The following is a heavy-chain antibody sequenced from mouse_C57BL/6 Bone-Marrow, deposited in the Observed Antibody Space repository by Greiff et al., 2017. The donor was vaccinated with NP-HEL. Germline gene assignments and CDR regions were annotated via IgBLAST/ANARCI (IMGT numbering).Heavy chain of an antibody. J-gene: IGHJ4*01. Sequence: QVQLQQSGPGLVQPSPSLSITCTVSGFSLTSYGVHWVRQSPGKGLEWLGVIWSGGSTAYNAAFISRLSISKDNSKSQVYFKMNNLQADDTAIYYCARKELRGAMDYWGQGTSVTVSS. CDR3: ARKELRGAMDY. V-gene: IGHV2-2*01. CDR1: GFSLTSYG. CDR2: IWSGGST. D-gene: IGHD2-4*01.